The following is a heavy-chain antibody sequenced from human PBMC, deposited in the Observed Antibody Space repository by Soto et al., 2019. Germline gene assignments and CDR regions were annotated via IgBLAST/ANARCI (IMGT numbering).Heavy chain of an antibody. Sequence: QVPLVQSGAEVKTPGSSVRVCCKASGGTFSSYAISWVRQAPGQGIEWMGGIIPIFGTENYAQKFQGRVTFTAYESTLPAYLELSSLRSEETAVYYWALDRIAGSKYYYCMAVLGQGTTFTVSS. CDR3: ALDRIAGSKYYYCMAV. V-gene: IGHV1-69*01. D-gene: IGHD6-13*01. J-gene: IGHJ6*02. CDR2: IIPIFGTE. CDR1: GGTFSSYA.